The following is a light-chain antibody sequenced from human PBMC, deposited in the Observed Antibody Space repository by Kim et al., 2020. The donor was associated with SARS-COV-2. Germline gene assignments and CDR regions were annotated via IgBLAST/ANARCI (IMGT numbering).Light chain of an antibody. CDR3: QQYFSSPYT. V-gene: IGKV4-1*01. J-gene: IGKJ2*01. Sequence: DIALTQSPDSLAVSLGERATIHCKSSLSVLNKSNNKNYVAWYQQKPGQPPKLVIYWASTRESGVPDRLSGSGSGTDFSLTINNLQVEDVAVYYCQQYFSSPYTFGQGTKLE. CDR2: WAS. CDR1: LSVLNKSNNKNY.